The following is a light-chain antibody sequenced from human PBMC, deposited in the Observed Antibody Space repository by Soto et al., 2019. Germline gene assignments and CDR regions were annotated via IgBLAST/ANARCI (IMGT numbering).Light chain of an antibody. CDR2: STN. J-gene: IGLJ3*02. CDR3: VLYMGSGIWV. V-gene: IGLV8-61*01. CDR1: SGSVSTSYY. Sequence: QTVVTQETSFSVSPGGTVTLTCGLSSGSVSTSYYPSWYQQTPGQAPRTLIYSTNTRSSGVPDRFSGSILGNKAALTITGAQADDESDYCCVLYMGSGIWVFGGGTKLTVL.